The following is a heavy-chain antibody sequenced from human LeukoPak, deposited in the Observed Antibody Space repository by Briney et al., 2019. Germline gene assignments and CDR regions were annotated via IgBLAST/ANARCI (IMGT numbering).Heavy chain of an antibody. CDR3: AKGQDYDFWSGYYSFTPASGLLI. D-gene: IGHD3-3*01. Sequence: PGGSLRLSCAASGFTFSSYAMSWVRQAPGKGLEWVSAISGSGGSTYYADSVKGRFTISRDNSKNTLYLQMNSLRAEDTAVYYCAKGQDYDFWSGYYSFTPASGLLIWGQGTLVTVSS. CDR2: ISGSGGST. J-gene: IGHJ4*02. CDR1: GFTFSSYA. V-gene: IGHV3-23*01.